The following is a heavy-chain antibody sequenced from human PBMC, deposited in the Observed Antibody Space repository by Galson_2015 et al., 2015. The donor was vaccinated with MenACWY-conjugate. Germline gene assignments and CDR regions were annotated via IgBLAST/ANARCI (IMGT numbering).Heavy chain of an antibody. J-gene: IGHJ6*03. CDR2: IYSGGST. D-gene: IGHD2-2*01. CDR3: ARAGSENCRTTNCLSLGAKFSYYYYMDV. Sequence: SLRLSCAASGFTVNTNYMTWVRQAPGKGLEWVSIIYSGGSTYYPDSVRGRFTISRDNSKNTLYLQMDSLRADDMAVYYCARAGSENCRTTNCLSLGAKFSYYYYMDVWGKGTTVTVSS. V-gene: IGHV3-53*01. CDR1: GFTVNTNY.